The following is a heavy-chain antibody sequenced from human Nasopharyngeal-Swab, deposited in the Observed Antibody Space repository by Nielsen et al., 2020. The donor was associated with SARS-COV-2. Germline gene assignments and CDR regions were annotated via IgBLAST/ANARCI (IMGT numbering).Heavy chain of an antibody. D-gene: IGHD3-10*01. V-gene: IGHV3-21*01. CDR2: ISSSSSYI. CDR3: ASYGSGRKRDY. J-gene: IGHJ4*02. CDR1: GFTFSSYS. Sequence: GASLKISCAASGFTFSSYSMNWVRQAPGKGLEWVSSISSSSSYIYYADSVKGRFTISRDNAKNSLYLQMNSLRAEDTAVYYCASYGSGRKRDYWGQGTLVTVSS.